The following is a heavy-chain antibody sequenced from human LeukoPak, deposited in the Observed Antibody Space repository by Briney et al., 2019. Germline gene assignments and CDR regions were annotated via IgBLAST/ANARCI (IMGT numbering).Heavy chain of an antibody. D-gene: IGHD2-2*01. Sequence: ASVKVSCKASGYTFTSYGISRVRQAPGQGLEWVGWISAYNGNTNYAQKLQGRVTMTTDTSTSTAYMELRSLRSDDTAVYYCARGRGYCSSTSCYFRAFDIWGQGTMVTVSS. CDR1: GYTFTSYG. CDR2: ISAYNGNT. CDR3: ARGRGYCSSTSCYFRAFDI. V-gene: IGHV1-18*01. J-gene: IGHJ3*02.